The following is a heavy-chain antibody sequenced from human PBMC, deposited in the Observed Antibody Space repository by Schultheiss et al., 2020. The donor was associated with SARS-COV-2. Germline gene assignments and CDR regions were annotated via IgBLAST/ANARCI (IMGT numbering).Heavy chain of an antibody. D-gene: IGHD4-17*01. J-gene: IGHJ4*02. Sequence: SETLSLTCAVSGGSISSGGYSWSWIRQPPGKGLEWIGYIYYSGSTYYNPSLKSRVTISVDTSKNQFSLKLSSVTAADTAVYYCARESTGPGDYGDYVDYWGQGTLVTVSS. CDR3: ARESTGPGDYGDYVDY. V-gene: IGHV4-30-2*05. CDR2: IYYSGST. CDR1: GGSISSGGYS.